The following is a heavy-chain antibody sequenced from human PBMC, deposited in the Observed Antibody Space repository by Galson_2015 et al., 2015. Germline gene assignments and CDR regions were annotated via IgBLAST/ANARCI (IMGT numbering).Heavy chain of an antibody. CDR2: IKQDGSEK. D-gene: IGHD2-2*01. CDR3: ARDPLVVVPAAMYYYYYGMDV. Sequence: SLRLSCAASGFTFSSYWMSWVRQAPGKGLEWVANIKQDGSEKYYVDSVKGRFTISRDNAKNSLYLQMNSLRAEDTAVYYCARDPLVVVPAAMYYYYYGMDVWGQGTTVTVSS. J-gene: IGHJ6*02. CDR1: GFTFSSYW. V-gene: IGHV3-7*03.